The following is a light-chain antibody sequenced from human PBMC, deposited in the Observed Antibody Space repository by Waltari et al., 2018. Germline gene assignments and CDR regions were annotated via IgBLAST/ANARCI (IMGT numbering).Light chain of an antibody. CDR2: GVT. CDR3: CSYARSRTLL. V-gene: IGLV2-23*01. J-gene: IGLJ3*02. CDR1: SSAIGTYNY. Sequence: QSALTQPASVSGSPGQSTTIPCTGPSSAIGTYNYVSWYQQYPGKAPKLMIHGVTNRPSGVSDRFSGSKSGNTASLTISELQAEDEAVYYCCSYARSRTLLFGGGTELTVL.